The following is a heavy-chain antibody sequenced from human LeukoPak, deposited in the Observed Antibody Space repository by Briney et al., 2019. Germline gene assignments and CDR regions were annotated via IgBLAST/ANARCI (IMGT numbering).Heavy chain of an antibody. CDR1: GFTFSDYY. J-gene: IGHJ4*02. Sequence: KPGGSLRLSCAASGFTFSDYYMSWIRQAPGKGLEWVSYIRSSYTNYADSVKGRFTISTDIAKNSLCLQMNSLRAEDTAVYYCARLHSSTLDYWGQGTLVTVSS. CDR3: ARLHSSTLDY. D-gene: IGHD6-13*01. CDR2: IRSSYT. V-gene: IGHV3-11*03.